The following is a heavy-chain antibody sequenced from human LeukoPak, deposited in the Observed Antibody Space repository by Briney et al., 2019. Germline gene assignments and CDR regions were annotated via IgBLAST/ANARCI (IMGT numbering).Heavy chain of an antibody. D-gene: IGHD2-15*01. CDR1: GYTFTGYY. CDR2: INPNSGGT. V-gene: IGHV1-2*02. Sequence: ASVKVSCKASGYTFTGYYMHWVRQAPGQGLEWMGWINPNSGGTNYAQKFQGRVTMTRGTSISTAYMELSRLRSDDTAVYYCARPKLVAATPFDYWGQGTLVTVSS. CDR3: ARPKLVAATPFDY. J-gene: IGHJ4*02.